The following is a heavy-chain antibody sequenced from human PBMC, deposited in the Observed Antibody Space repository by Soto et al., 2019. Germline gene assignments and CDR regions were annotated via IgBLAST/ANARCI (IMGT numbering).Heavy chain of an antibody. Sequence: GASVKVSCKASGYTFTGYYMHWVRQAPGQGLEWMGWINPNSGGTNYAQKFQGRVTMTRDTSISTAYMELSRLRSDDTAVYYCARGGYCSGGSCNLQLPLYYYYYYGMDVWGQGTTVTVSS. J-gene: IGHJ6*02. V-gene: IGHV1-2*02. CDR1: GYTFTGYY. CDR3: ARGGYCSGGSCNLQLPLYYYYYYGMDV. D-gene: IGHD2-15*01. CDR2: INPNSGGT.